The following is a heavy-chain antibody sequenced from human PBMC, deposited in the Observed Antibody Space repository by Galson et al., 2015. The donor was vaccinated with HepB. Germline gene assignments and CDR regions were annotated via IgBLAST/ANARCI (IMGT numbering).Heavy chain of an antibody. V-gene: IGHV4-39*01. D-gene: IGHD4-23*01. CDR2: IYYSGST. CDR3: ARRSYGGNSFGRNNVFDY. Sequence: ETLSLTCTVSGGSISSSSYYWGWIRQPPGKGLEWIGSIYYSGSTYYNPSLKSRVTISVDTSKNQFSLKLSSVTAADTAVYYCARRSYGGNSFGRNNVFDYWGQGTLVTVSS. J-gene: IGHJ4*02. CDR1: GGSISSSSYY.